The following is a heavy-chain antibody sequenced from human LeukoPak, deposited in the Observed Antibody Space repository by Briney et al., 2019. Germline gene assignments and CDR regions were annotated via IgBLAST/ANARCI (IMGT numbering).Heavy chain of an antibody. CDR1: GFTFRRYA. V-gene: IGHV3-21*01. CDR3: ARDPYSGGGFDY. D-gene: IGHD3-16*01. CDR2: ISSSSSYI. J-gene: IGHJ4*02. Sequence: PGGSLRLSCEASGFTFRRYAMNWVRQAPGKGLEWVSSISSSSSYIYYADSVKGRFTISRDNAKNSLYLQMNSLRAEDTAVYYCARDPYSGGGFDYWGQGTLVTVSS.